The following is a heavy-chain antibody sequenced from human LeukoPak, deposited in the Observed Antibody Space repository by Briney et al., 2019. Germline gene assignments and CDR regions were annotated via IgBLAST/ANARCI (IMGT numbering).Heavy chain of an antibody. CDR1: GFTFSSYG. CDR2: IWYDGSNK. D-gene: IGHD3-3*01. V-gene: IGHV3-33*01. Sequence: GGSLKLSCAASGFTFSSYGMHWVRQAPGKGLEWVAVIWYDGSNKYYADSVKGRFTISRDDSKNTLYLQMNSLKTEDTAVYYCTTAGVLGGYYDFFDYWGQGTLVTVSS. J-gene: IGHJ4*02. CDR3: TTAGVLGGYYDFFDY.